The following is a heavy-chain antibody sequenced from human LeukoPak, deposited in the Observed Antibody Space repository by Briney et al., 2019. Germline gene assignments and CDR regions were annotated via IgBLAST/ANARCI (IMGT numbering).Heavy chain of an antibody. CDR1: GYTFTGHY. CDR3: AREAAAGGGDY. J-gene: IGHJ4*02. Sequence: ASVKVACKASGYTFTGHYMHWVRPAPGQGREWMGWINPSSGGTNYAQKFQGRVTMTRDTSISTAYMELSRLRSDDTAVYYCAREAAAGGGDYWGQGTLVTVSS. CDR2: INPSSGGT. D-gene: IGHD6-13*01. V-gene: IGHV1-2*02.